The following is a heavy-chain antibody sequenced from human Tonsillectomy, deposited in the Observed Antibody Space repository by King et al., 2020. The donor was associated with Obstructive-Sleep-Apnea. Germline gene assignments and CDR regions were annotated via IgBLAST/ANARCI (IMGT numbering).Heavy chain of an antibody. J-gene: IGHJ4*02. CDR3: ARIEGSGYYRFDY. V-gene: IGHV3-11*06. CDR2: ISSSSSYT. CDR1: GFTLSDYY. D-gene: IGHD3-22*01. Sequence: VQLVESGGGLVKPGGSLRLSCAASGFTLSDYYMSWIRQAPGKGLEWVSDISSSSSYTNYADSVKGRFTISRDNAKNSLYLQMNSLGAEDTAVYYCARIEGSGYYRFDYWGQGTLVTVSS.